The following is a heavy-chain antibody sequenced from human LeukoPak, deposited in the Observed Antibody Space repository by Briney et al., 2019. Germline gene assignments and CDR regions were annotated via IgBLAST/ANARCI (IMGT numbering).Heavy chain of an antibody. CDR3: ASFYSPYCSGGSCYGYYYYYMDV. Sequence: ASVKVSCKASGGTFSSYAISWVRQAPGQGLEWMGGIIPIFGTANYAQKFQGRVTITADKSTSTAYMELSSLRSEDTAVYYCASFYSPYCSGGSCYGYYYYYMDVWGKGTTVTVSS. D-gene: IGHD2-15*01. J-gene: IGHJ6*03. CDR1: GGTFSSYA. CDR2: IIPIFGTA. V-gene: IGHV1-69*06.